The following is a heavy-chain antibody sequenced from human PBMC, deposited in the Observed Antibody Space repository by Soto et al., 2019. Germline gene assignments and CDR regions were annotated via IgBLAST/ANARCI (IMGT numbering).Heavy chain of an antibody. J-gene: IGHJ5*01. CDR1: GYTFTSYG. CDR3: ARMATFGSLNWFDS. CDR2: ISAYNGNT. V-gene: IGHV1-18*01. Sequence: ASVKVSCKASGYTFTSYGISWVRQAPGQGLEWMGWISAYNGNTNYAQKLQGRVTMTTDTSTSTAYMELSSLRSDDTAIYYCARMATFGSLNWFDSWGQGTLVTVSS. D-gene: IGHD3-16*01.